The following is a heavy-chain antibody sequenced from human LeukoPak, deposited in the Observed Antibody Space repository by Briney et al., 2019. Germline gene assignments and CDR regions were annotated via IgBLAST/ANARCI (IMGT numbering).Heavy chain of an antibody. CDR2: ISSSSSYI. CDR1: GFTFSSYS. Sequence: GGSLRLSCAASGFTFSSYSMNWVRQAPGKGLEWVSSISSSSSYIYYADSVKGRFTISRDNAKNSLYLQMNSLRAEDTAVYYCARVRALYGMDVWGQGTTVTVSS. J-gene: IGHJ6*02. V-gene: IGHV3-21*01. CDR3: ARVRALYGMDV.